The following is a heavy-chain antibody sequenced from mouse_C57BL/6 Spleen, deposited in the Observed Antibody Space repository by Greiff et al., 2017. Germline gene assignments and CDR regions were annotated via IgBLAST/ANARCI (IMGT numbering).Heavy chain of an antibody. CDR2: SRNKANASTT. CDR3: ARDASYSDYVFAY. CDR1: GFTFSDFY. V-gene: IGHV7-1*01. D-gene: IGHD2-13*01. J-gene: IGHJ3*01. Sequence: EVNVVESGGGLVRSGRSLRLSCATSGFTFSDFYMEWVRQAPGKGLEWLAASRNKANASTTEYRASGKGRLIASRATSQRILYLQMDALRAKDTAIEDCARDASYSDYVFAYWGQGTLVTVSA.